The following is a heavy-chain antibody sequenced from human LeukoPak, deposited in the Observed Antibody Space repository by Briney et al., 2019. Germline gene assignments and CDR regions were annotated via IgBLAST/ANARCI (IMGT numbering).Heavy chain of an antibody. V-gene: IGHV1-3*01. D-gene: IGHD3-16*01. CDR3: AREPSLGGIL. CDR1: GFVFTSYG. J-gene: IGHJ4*02. CDR2: INAGNGNT. Sequence: GASVKVSCKASGFVFTSYGFTWVRQAPGQRLEWMGWINAGNGNTKYSQKFQGRVTITRDTSASTAYMELSSLRSEDTAVYYCAREPSLGGILWGQGTLVTVSS.